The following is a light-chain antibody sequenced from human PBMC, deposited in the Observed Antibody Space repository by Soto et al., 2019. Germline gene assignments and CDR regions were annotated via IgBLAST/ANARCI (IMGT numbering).Light chain of an antibody. CDR3: QQYYSYPRT. V-gene: IGKV1-8*01. CDR2: AAS. CDR1: QGISSY. J-gene: IGKJ1*01. Sequence: AILMTQSPSSLSASTGDRVTITCRASQGISSYLAWYQQKPGQAPKLLIYAASTLQSGVPSRFSGSGSGTDFTLTISGLQSEDFATYYCQQYYSYPRTFGQGTKVEIK.